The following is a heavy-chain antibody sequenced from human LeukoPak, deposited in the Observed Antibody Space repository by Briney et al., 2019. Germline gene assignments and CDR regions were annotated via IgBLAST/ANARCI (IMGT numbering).Heavy chain of an antibody. CDR3: ARGRGDSKGTSFDF. CDR1: GGSMNNYY. D-gene: IGHD3-22*01. CDR2: IYHTGSA. V-gene: IGHV4-59*01. J-gene: IGHJ4*02. Sequence: PSETLSLTCTVSGGSMNNYYWSWIWQSPGKGLEWVGYIYHTGSATYKPSLKSRVTLSLDTSKNQFSLRLNSVTAADTAVYYCARGRGDSKGTSFDFWGQGTLVTVSS.